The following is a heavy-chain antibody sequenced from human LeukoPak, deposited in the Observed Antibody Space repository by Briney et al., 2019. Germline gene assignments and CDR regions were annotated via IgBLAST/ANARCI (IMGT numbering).Heavy chain of an antibody. D-gene: IGHD6-19*01. CDR1: GYTFTSYY. Sequence: ASVKVSCKASGYTFTSYYIHWVRQAPGQGLEWMGIIKPSAGRTSYAQKFQGRVTMTRDTSTSTVYMELSSLRSEDTAVYYCARRRQWLGNWFDPWGQGTLVTVSS. V-gene: IGHV1-46*01. CDR2: IKPSAGRT. J-gene: IGHJ5*02. CDR3: ARRRQWLGNWFDP.